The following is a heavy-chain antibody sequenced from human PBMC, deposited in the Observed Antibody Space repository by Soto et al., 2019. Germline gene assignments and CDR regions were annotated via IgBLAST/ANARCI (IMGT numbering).Heavy chain of an antibody. V-gene: IGHV2-5*02. Sequence: QITLKESGPTLVKPTQTLTLTCTFSGFSLSTSGVGVGWIRQPPGKVLEWLALIYWDDDKRYSPSLKSRVTISKDTSKNQVVLTMTNMDPVDTATYYCVYTSGYSWAFDIWGQGTVVIVSS. CDR3: VYTSGYSWAFDI. D-gene: IGHD3-22*01. CDR1: GFSLSTSGVG. J-gene: IGHJ3*02. CDR2: IYWDDDK.